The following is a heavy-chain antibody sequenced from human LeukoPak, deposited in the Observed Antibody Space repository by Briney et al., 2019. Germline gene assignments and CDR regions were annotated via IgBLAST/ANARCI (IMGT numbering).Heavy chain of an antibody. J-gene: IGHJ4*02. CDR3: ARDSRLGERKDRYYFDY. D-gene: IGHD1-1*01. Sequence: PSGTLSLTCAVSGGSISSSNWWSWVRQPPGKGLEWIGEIYHSGSTNYNPSLKSRVTISVDKSKNQFSLKLSSVTAADTAVYYCARDSRLGERKDRYYFDYWGQGTLVTVSS. CDR1: GGSISSSNW. CDR2: IYHSGST. V-gene: IGHV4-4*02.